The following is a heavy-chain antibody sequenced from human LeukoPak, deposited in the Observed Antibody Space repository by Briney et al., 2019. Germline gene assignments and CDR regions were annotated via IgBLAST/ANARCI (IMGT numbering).Heavy chain of an antibody. CDR1: GYTFTNYD. CDR2: MNPNSGNT. V-gene: IGHV1-8*01. J-gene: IGHJ4*02. CDR3: ARRRGWPNYFDY. D-gene: IGHD6-19*01. Sequence: ASVKVSCKASGYTFTNYDINWVRQATGQGLEWMGWMNPNSGNTGYAQEFQGRVTMTRNTSITTAYMELSSLRSEDTAVYYCARRRGWPNYFDYWGQGTLVTVSS.